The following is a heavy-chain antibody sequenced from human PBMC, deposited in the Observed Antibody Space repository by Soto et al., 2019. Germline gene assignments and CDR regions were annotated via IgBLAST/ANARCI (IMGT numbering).Heavy chain of an antibody. CDR3: AREGYCSTTSWGMDV. Sequence: PGGSLRLSCAASGFTFSSYGMHWVRQAPGKGLEWVAVIWYDGSNKYHEDSVKGRFTISRENSKNTLYLQMNSLRAEETAVYYCAREGYCSTTSWGMDVWGPGTRVTV. CDR1: GFTFSSYG. CDR2: IWYDGSNK. J-gene: IGHJ6*02. V-gene: IGHV3-33*01. D-gene: IGHD2-2*01.